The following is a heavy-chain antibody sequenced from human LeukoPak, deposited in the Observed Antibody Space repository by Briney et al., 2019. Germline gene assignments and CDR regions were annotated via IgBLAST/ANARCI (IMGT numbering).Heavy chain of an antibody. CDR3: AKGGYDYVEIGYFDY. Sequence: GGSLRLSCAASGFSFSNYAMNWVRQAPGKGLEWVSLIVASSGATFYADSVKGRFTISRDKSKNTLYLQMKSLRAEDTAVYYCAKGGYDYVEIGYFDYWGQGALVTVST. CDR2: IVASSGAT. J-gene: IGHJ4*03. CDR1: GFSFSNYA. D-gene: IGHD5-12*01. V-gene: IGHV3-23*01.